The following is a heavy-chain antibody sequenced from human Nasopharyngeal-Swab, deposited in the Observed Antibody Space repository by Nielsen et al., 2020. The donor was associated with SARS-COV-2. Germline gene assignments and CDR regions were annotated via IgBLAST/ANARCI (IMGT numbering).Heavy chain of an antibody. CDR3: AKRSGYSYGPDYYYYYMGV. Sequence: GGSLRLTWAASGFTFNNYNFNWVRQAPGKGLEWVSAISGSGGSTYYADSVKGRFTISRDNSKNTLYLQMNSLRAEDTAVYYCAKRSGYSYGPDYYYYYMGVWGKGTTVTVSS. D-gene: IGHD5-18*01. J-gene: IGHJ6*03. CDR1: GFTFNNYN. CDR2: ISGSGGST. V-gene: IGHV3-23*01.